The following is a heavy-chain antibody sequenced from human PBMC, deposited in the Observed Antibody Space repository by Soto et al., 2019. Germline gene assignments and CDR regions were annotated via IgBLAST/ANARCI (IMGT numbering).Heavy chain of an antibody. CDR1: GFTFSSYG. Sequence: QVQLVESGGGVVQPGRSLRLSCAASGFTFSSYGMHWVRQAPGKGLEWVAVIWYDGSNKYYADSVKGRFTISRDNSKNTLYLQMNSLRAEDTAVYYCARAQVYSSGWNDAFDIWGQGTMVTVSS. CDR2: IWYDGSNK. CDR3: ARAQVYSSGWNDAFDI. V-gene: IGHV3-33*01. D-gene: IGHD6-19*01. J-gene: IGHJ3*02.